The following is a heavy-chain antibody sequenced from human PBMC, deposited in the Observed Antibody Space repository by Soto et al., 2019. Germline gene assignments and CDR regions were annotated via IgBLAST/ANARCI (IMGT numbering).Heavy chain of an antibody. Sequence: PGGSLRLSCAASGFTFSDYYMSWIRQAPGKGLEWVSYISSSGSTIYYADSVKGRFTISRDNAKNSLYLQMNSLRAEDTAVYYCTRTPATNYGDYYYYGMDVWGQGTTVTVSS. V-gene: IGHV3-11*01. J-gene: IGHJ6*02. D-gene: IGHD4-17*01. CDR3: TRTPATNYGDYYYYGMDV. CDR1: GFTFSDYY. CDR2: ISSSGSTI.